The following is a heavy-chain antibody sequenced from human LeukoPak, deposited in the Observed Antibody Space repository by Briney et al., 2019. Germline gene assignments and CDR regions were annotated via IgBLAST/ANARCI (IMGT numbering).Heavy chain of an antibody. CDR3: ARDPAGPGIYYDY. CDR1: GFTFSTYS. Sequence: GGSLRLSSVASGFTFSTYSMNWVRQAPGKGLEWISYISSGGGTIHYADSVKGRFTISRDNAKNSLYLQMDSLRAEDTAVYYCARDPAGPGIYYDYWGQGTLVTVSS. J-gene: IGHJ4*02. V-gene: IGHV3-48*01. D-gene: IGHD3-10*01. CDR2: ISSGGGTI.